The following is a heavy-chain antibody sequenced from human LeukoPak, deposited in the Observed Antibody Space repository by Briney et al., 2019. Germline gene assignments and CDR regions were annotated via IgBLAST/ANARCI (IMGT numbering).Heavy chain of an antibody. CDR1: GFTFGNYA. CDR3: AKTLRGGDWYFDY. V-gene: IGHV3-23*01. J-gene: IGHJ4*02. Sequence: GGSLRLSCEASGFTFGNYAMNWVRQAPGKGLEWVSTISPGGSSTYYTDSVKGRLTISRDNSKNTLYLQMSSLGAGDTAIYYCAKTLRGGDWYFDYWGQGTLVTVSS. D-gene: IGHD2-21*02. CDR2: ISPGGSST.